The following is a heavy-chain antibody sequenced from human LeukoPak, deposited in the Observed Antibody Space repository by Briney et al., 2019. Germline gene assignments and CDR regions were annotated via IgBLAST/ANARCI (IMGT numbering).Heavy chain of an antibody. D-gene: IGHD1-26*01. J-gene: IGHJ4*02. CDR1: GYTFTSYG. CDR3: ARGTYYDY. CDR2: ISSYNGHT. Sequence: ASVTVSCKASGYTFTSYGISWVRQAPGQGLEWMGWISSYNGHTDYAQKIQDRVTMTTDTSTSTAYMELRNLRSDDTAEYYCARGTYYDYWGQGTLVTVSS. V-gene: IGHV1-18*01.